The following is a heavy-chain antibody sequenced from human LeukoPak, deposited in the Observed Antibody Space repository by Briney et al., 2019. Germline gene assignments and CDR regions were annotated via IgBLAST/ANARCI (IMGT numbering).Heavy chain of an antibody. J-gene: IGHJ5*02. CDR3: TKDAYLGSNWLDP. Sequence: GGSLRLSCAASGFTFSSYEMNWVRQAPGKGLEWVSAITGSRGPTYYADSVKGRFTISRDNSKNTLYLQMNRLRAEDTAVYYCTKDAYLGSNWLDPWGQGTLVTVPS. CDR1: GFTFSSYE. CDR2: ITGSRGPT. V-gene: IGHV3-23*01. D-gene: IGHD2/OR15-2a*01.